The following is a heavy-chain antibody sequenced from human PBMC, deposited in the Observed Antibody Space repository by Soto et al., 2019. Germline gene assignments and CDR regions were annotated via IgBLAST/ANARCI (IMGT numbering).Heavy chain of an antibody. CDR3: EGRSGTYLNY. Sequence: EVQLVESGGGLVQPGGSLRLSCAASGFTFSSYWMHWVRQAPGKGLEWVSRINTDGSATTYADSVQGRFTISRDNAKHTLYLQMNSLRAEDSAVYYCEGRSGTYLNYWGQGTLVAVSS. D-gene: IGHD1-26*01. J-gene: IGHJ4*02. CDR2: INTDGSAT. CDR1: GFTFSSYW. V-gene: IGHV3-74*01.